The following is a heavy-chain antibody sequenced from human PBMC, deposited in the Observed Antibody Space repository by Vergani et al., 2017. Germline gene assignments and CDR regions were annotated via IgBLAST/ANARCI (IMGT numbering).Heavy chain of an antibody. CDR1: GYTFTDYY. Sequence: EVQLVQSGAEVKKPGATVKISCKVSGYTFTDYYMHWVQQAPGKGLEWMGLVDPEDGETIYAEKFQGRVTITAETSTDTAYMELSSLRSEDTAGYYCATARQRVQLERRRVGYYYMDVWGKGTTVTVSS. CDR3: ATARQRVQLERRRVGYYYMDV. J-gene: IGHJ6*03. D-gene: IGHD1-1*01. CDR2: VDPEDGET. V-gene: IGHV1-69-2*01.